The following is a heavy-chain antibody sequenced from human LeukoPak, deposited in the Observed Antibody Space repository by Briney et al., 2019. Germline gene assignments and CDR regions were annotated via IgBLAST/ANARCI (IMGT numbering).Heavy chain of an antibody. J-gene: IGHJ5*02. CDR1: GGSISSYY. V-gene: IGHV4-4*07. CDR2: IYTSGST. CDR3: ARGSIVGATKRDWLDP. D-gene: IGHD1-26*01. Sequence: PSETLSLTCTVSGGSISSYYWSWIRQPAGKGLEWIGRIYTSGSTNYNPSLKSRVTISVDKSKNQFSLKLSSVTAADTAVYYCARGSIVGATKRDWLDPWGQGTLVTVSS.